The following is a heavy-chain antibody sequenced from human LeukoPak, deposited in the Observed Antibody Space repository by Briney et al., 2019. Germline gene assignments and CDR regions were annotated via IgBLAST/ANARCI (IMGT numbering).Heavy chain of an antibody. CDR2: ISSTSSYI. V-gene: IGHV3-21*01. CDR3: VRDLQYTSSSVSGRSFDY. Sequence: PGGSLRLSCAASGFTFSSYSMNWVRQAPGKGLEWVSSISSTSSYIYFVDSVKGRFTISRDNARNSLYLQTNSLRAEDTAVYYCVRDLQYTSSSVSGRSFDYWGQGTVVTVSS. J-gene: IGHJ4*02. CDR1: GFTFSSYS. D-gene: IGHD6-6*01.